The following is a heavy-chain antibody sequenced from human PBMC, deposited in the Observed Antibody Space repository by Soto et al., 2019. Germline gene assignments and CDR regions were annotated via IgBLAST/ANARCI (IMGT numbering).Heavy chain of an antibody. Sequence: SETLSLTCTVSGGSISSSYWSWVRQPPGKGLEWIGYVYYTGSTNYNPSLKSRVTISVDTSKNQFSLKLSSVTAADTAVYYCARTVGLYYGMDVWGQGTTVTVSS. CDR2: VYYTGST. CDR1: GGSISSSY. D-gene: IGHD4-17*01. CDR3: ARTVGLYYGMDV. J-gene: IGHJ6*02. V-gene: IGHV4-59*12.